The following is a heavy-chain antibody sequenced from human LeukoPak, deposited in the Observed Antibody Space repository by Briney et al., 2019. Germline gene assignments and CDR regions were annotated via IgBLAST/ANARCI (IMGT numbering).Heavy chain of an antibody. Sequence: GGSLRLSCAVSGFTVSSNYMSWVRQAPGKGLEWVSVIYSSGSTYYADSVRGRFTISRDHSKNTLYLQMNSLRAEDTAVYYCASAWHLGIVVVMLDYWGQGTLVTVSS. CDR3: ASAWHLGIVVVMLDY. CDR2: IYSSGST. V-gene: IGHV3-66*02. J-gene: IGHJ4*02. D-gene: IGHD3-22*01. CDR1: GFTVSSNY.